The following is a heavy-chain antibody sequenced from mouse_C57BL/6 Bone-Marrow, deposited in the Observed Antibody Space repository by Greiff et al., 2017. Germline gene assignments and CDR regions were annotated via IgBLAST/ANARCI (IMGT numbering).Heavy chain of an antibody. CDR1: GYTFTSYW. CDR3: ANYGSSAWFAY. V-gene: IGHV1-7*01. CDR2: INPSSGYT. J-gene: IGHJ3*01. D-gene: IGHD1-1*01. Sequence: VQLVESGAELAKPGASVTLSCKASGYTFTSYWMHWVKQRPGQGLEWIGYINPSSGYTKYNQKFKDKATLTADKSSSTAYMQLSSLTYEDSAVYYCANYGSSAWFAYWGQGTLVTVSA.